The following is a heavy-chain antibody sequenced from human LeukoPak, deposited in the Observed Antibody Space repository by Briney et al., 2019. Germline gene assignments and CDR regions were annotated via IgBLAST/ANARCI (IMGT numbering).Heavy chain of an antibody. CDR2: IYYSGST. CDR1: GGSISSYY. D-gene: IGHD3-22*01. CDR3: ARVRDYYDSSGHDWFDP. J-gene: IGHJ5*02. Sequence: SETLSLTCTVSGGSISSYYWSWIRQPPGKGLEWIGYIYYSGSTNYNPSLKSRVTISVDTSKNQFSLKLSSVTAADTAAYYCARVRDYYDSSGHDWFDPWGQGTLVTVSS. V-gene: IGHV4-59*01.